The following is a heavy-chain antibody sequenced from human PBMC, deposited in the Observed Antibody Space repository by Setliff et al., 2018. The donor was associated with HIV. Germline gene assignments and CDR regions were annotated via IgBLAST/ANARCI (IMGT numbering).Heavy chain of an antibody. CDR3: ARLSGGMVPNY. Sequence: SETLSLTCTVSYFSIDNGYYWGWIRQPPGKGLEWIASISHSGNTYYNPSLKSRVSISLDTSKNQISLRLSSVTAADTAVYYCARLSGGMVPNYWGQGTLVTVSS. CDR2: ISHSGNT. J-gene: IGHJ4*02. CDR1: YFSIDNGYY. V-gene: IGHV4-38-2*02. D-gene: IGHD3-10*01.